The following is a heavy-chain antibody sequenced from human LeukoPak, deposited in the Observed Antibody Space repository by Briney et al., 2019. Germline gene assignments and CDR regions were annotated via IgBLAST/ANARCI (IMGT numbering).Heavy chain of an antibody. D-gene: IGHD2-2*02. CDR3: ARDRCSSTSCYNTPNWFDP. Sequence: GGSLRLSCAASGFTFSNYWMLWLRQAPGMGLVWVSRIKSDGTDTTYADSVKGRFTISRDNAKNSVYLQMNSLRSEDTAFYHCARDRCSSTSCYNTPNWFDPWGQGTLVTVSS. J-gene: IGHJ5*02. V-gene: IGHV3-74*01. CDR1: GFTFSNYW. CDR2: IKSDGTDT.